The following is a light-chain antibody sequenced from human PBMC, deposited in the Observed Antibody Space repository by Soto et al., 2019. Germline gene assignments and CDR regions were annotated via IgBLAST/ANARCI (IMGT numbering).Light chain of an antibody. CDR3: QSYDSSLSGWV. Sequence: QAVVTQPPSVSGAPGQRVTISCTGSSSNIGAGYDVHWYQQLPGTAPKLLIYGISNRPSGVPDRFSGSKSGTSASLAITGLQAEDEADYYCQSYDSSLSGWVFGGGTKVTVL. CDR1: SSNIGAGYD. V-gene: IGLV1-40*01. CDR2: GIS. J-gene: IGLJ3*02.